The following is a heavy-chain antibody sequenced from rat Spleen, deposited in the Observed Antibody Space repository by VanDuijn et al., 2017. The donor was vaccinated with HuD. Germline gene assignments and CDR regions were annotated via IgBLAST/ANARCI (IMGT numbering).Heavy chain of an antibody. Sequence: EVQLVESGGGLVQPGRSLKLSCAASGFTFSNFGMHWIRQAPTKGLEWIASISTGGGNTYYLDSVTCRFTISRDNAKSTLYLQMDSLRSEDTATYYCTSHYDGTYPFTYWGQGTLVTVSS. CDR3: TSHYDGTYPFTY. V-gene: IGHV5S13*01. CDR2: ISTGGGNT. CDR1: GFTFSNFG. D-gene: IGHD1-12*02. J-gene: IGHJ3*01.